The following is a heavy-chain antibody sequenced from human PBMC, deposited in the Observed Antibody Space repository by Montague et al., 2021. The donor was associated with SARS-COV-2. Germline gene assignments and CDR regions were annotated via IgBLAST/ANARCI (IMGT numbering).Heavy chain of an antibody. CDR1: GFTLRTYW. CDR2: IKQDGSAQ. CDR3: ARDPVEQQQLVHSLDY. V-gene: IGHV3-7*01. Sequence: SLRLSCAASGFTLRTYWMTWVRQAPGKGLEWVANIKQDGSAQYYVDSVRGRFTVSRDNAKKSLFLQMNSLRAEDTAVYFCARDPVEQQQLVHSLDYWGQGTLVIVSS. D-gene: IGHD6-13*01. J-gene: IGHJ4*02.